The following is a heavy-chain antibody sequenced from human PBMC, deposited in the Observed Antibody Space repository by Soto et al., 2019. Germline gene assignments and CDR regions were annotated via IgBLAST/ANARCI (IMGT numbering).Heavy chain of an antibody. CDR3: ARDRLYKMED. D-gene: IGHD1-1*01. J-gene: IGHJ4*02. CDR2: ISSSSTII. CDR1: GFTFSTYN. V-gene: IGHV3-48*02. Sequence: EVQLVESGGGLVQPGGSLRLSCAASGFTFSTYNMNWVRQAPGKGLEWVSYISSSSTIIYYADSVKGRFTISRDNAKNSLYLQMNSLRDEDTAVYYCARDRLYKMEDWGQGTLVTVSS.